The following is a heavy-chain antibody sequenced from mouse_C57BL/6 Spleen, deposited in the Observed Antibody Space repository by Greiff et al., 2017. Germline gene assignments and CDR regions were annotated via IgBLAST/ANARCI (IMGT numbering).Heavy chain of an antibody. V-gene: IGHV1-59*01. J-gene: IGHJ2*01. Sequence: QVQLQQPGAELVRPGTSVKLSCKASGYTFTSYWMHWVKQRPGQGLEWIGVIDPSDSYTNYNQKFKGKATLTVDTSSSTAYMQLSSLTSEDSAVYYCARGDYGNYLYYFDYWGQGTTLTVSS. CDR1: GYTFTSYW. D-gene: IGHD2-1*01. CDR2: IDPSDSYT. CDR3: ARGDYGNYLYYFDY.